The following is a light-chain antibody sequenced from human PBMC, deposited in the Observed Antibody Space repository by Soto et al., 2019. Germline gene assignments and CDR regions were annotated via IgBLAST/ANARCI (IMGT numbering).Light chain of an antibody. CDR1: TGPVTSGHY. CDR2: DIS. CDR3: LLSYNGGRV. Sequence: QAVVTQEPSLTVSPGGTVTLTCGSSTGPVTSGHYPYWFQQKPGQAPRTLIHDISNKNSWTPARFSGSLLGGKAALTLSGAQPEDEAEYYCLLSYNGGRVFGGGTQLTVL. V-gene: IGLV7-46*01. J-gene: IGLJ7*01.